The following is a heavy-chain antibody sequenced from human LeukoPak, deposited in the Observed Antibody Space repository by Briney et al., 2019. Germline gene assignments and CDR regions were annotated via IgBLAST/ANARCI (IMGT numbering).Heavy chain of an antibody. D-gene: IGHD3-16*01. CDR2: ISSSSSYI. J-gene: IGHJ4*02. V-gene: IGHV3-21*01. CDR3: ARVWGYGNWYFDY. CDR1: GFAFSNFA. Sequence: PGGSLRLSCAASGFAFSNFAMNWVRQAPGKGLEWVSSISSSSSYIYYADSVKGRFTISRDNAKNSLYLQMNSLRAEDTAVYYCARVWGYGNWYFDYWGQGTLVTVSS.